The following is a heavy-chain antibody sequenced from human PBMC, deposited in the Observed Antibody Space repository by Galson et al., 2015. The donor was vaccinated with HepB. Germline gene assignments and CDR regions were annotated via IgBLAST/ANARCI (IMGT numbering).Heavy chain of an antibody. CDR1: GGTFSSYA. CDR3: ARVGGGCYDLIHDY. J-gene: IGHJ4*02. D-gene: IGHD3-16*01. CDR2: IIPIFGTA. Sequence: SVKVSCKASGGTFSSYAISWVRQAPGQGLEWIGGIIPIFGTANYAQKFQGRVTITADKSTSTAYMELSSLRSEDTAVYYCARVGGGCYDLIHDYWGQGTLVTVSS. V-gene: IGHV1-69*06.